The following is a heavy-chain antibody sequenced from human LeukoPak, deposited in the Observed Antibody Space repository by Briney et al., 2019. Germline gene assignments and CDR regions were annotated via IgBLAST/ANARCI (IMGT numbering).Heavy chain of an antibody. CDR2: IHYDGSKK. CDR1: GFTFSGYG. J-gene: IGHJ4*02. Sequence: GGSLRLSCAASGFTFSGYGMHWGRQAPGKGLEWVAFIHYDGSKKYYADSVKGRFTISRDNSKNTLYLQMSSLRPEDTAVYYCARDVRGGNFDYWGQGTLVTVSS. CDR3: ARDVRGGNFDY. V-gene: IGHV3-30*02. D-gene: IGHD3-16*01.